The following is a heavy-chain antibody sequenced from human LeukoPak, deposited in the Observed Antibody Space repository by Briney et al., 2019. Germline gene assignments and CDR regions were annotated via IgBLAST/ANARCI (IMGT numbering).Heavy chain of an antibody. V-gene: IGHV1-18*01. CDR1: GYTFTIYG. J-gene: IGHJ4*02. Sequence: ASVRVSCMASGYTFTIYGISWVRQAPGQGLEWMGWISGYNGNTNYAQKLQGRVTMTTDTSTSTAYMELRSLRSDDTAVYYCARDQLFPVLRFLEWYPLDYWGQGTLVTVSS. CDR3: ARDQLFPVLRFLEWYPLDY. CDR2: ISGYNGNT. D-gene: IGHD3-3*01.